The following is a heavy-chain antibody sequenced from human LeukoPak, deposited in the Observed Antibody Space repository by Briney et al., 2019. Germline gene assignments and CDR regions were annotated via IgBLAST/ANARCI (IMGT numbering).Heavy chain of an antibody. J-gene: IGHJ4*02. CDR3: ARDPGSSRIDL. CDR1: GFSFSTYW. V-gene: IGHV3-7*01. Sequence: GGSLRLSCAASGFSFSTYWMSWVRQTPEKGLEFVANINQDASVRNYMDSLKGRCTISRDNAKKSVYLEINSLRADDTAVYYCARDPGSSRIDLWGQGALVTVSS. D-gene: IGHD1-14*01. CDR2: INQDASVR.